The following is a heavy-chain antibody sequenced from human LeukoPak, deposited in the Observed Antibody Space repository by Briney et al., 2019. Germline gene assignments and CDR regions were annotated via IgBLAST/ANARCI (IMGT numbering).Heavy chain of an antibody. CDR1: GFTVSSNY. V-gene: IGHV3-53*01. Sequence: GGSLRLSCAASGFTVSSNYMTWVRQAPGKGLEWVSVIYGGGSTYYADSVKSRFTISRDNSKNTLYLQMNSLRAEDTAVYYCARRPGSTRYYYGLDVWGQGTTVTVSS. J-gene: IGHJ6*02. CDR3: ARRPGSTRYYYGLDV. D-gene: IGHD3-10*01. CDR2: IYGGGST.